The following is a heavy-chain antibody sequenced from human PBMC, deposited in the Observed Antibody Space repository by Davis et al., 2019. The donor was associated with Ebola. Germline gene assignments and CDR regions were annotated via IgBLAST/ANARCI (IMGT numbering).Heavy chain of an antibody. CDR3: AREMIVVERPFDI. D-gene: IGHD3-22*01. Sequence: PGGSLRLSCTVSGASISSYYWSWIRQPAGKGLEWIGRIYTSESTNYNPSPKSRVTMSVDTSKNQFSLKLSSVTAADTAVYYCAREMIVVERPFDIWGQGTMVTVSS. V-gene: IGHV4-4*07. CDR2: IYTSEST. CDR1: GASISSYY. J-gene: IGHJ3*02.